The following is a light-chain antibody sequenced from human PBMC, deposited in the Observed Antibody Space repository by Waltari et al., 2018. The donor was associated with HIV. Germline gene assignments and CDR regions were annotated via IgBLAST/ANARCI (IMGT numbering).Light chain of an antibody. V-gene: IGKV1D-13*01. Sequence: AIPLTQSPSSLSASLGDRVTLTCRASQAISTSLAWYPQRPGSPHKLLIYDFSSLDRGVPSRFSGSGFDTHFTLTINGLRAEDFATYHCQQYKNFPITFGRGTRLEIK. CDR2: DFS. CDR1: QAISTS. J-gene: IGKJ5*01. CDR3: QQYKNFPIT.